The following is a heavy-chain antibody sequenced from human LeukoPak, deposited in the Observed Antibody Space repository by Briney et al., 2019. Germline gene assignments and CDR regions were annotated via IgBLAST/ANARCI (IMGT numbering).Heavy chain of an antibody. J-gene: IGHJ4*02. D-gene: IGHD6-19*01. CDR1: GYTFTSHS. CDR3: ARDPSNSSGRYEPFDY. Sequence: GASVKVSCKASGYTFTSHSISWVRQAPGQGLEWMGWISAYNGDTKYAQNFQGRVTMTTDASTTTAYMELRSLTSDDTAVYYCARDPSNSSGRYEPFDYWGQGTLVTVSS. V-gene: IGHV1-18*01. CDR2: ISAYNGDT.